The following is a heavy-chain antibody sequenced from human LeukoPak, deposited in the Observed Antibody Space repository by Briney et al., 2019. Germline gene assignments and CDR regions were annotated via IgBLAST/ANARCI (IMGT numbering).Heavy chain of an antibody. V-gene: IGHV4-59*01. Sequence: SETLSLTCAVSGGYSWSWIRQHPGKGLEWIGYTHYSGSTYYNPSLKSPVTLSLDMSKKQFSLKLSSVTAADTAVYYCASAFIGDGYNYDYWGQGTLVTVSS. CDR1: GGYS. D-gene: IGHD5-24*01. CDR3: ASAFIGDGYNYDY. J-gene: IGHJ4*02. CDR2: THYSGST.